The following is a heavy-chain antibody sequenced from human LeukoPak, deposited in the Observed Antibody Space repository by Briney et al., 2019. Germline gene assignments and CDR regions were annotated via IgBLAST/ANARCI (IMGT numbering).Heavy chain of an antibody. V-gene: IGHV3-30*02. J-gene: IGHJ3*02. CDR1: GFTFSSYG. D-gene: IGHD3-22*01. CDR3: AQDRTTMIVDAFDI. Sequence: GGSLRLSCAASGFTFSSYGMHWVRQAPGKGLEWVAFIRYDGSNKYYADSVKGRFTISRDNSKNTLYLQMNSLRAEDTAVYYCAQDRTTMIVDAFDIWGQGTMVTASS. CDR2: IRYDGSNK.